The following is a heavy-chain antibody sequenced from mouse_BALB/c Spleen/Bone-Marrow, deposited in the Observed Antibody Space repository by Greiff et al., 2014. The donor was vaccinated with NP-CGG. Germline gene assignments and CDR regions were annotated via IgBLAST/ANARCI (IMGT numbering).Heavy chain of an antibody. CDR2: IDPANGNT. CDR3: ARWEYYAMDY. V-gene: IGHV14-3*02. J-gene: IGHJ4*01. D-gene: IGHD4-1*01. CDR1: GFNIKDTY. Sequence: IQLQQSGAELVKPGASVKLSCTASGFNIKDTYMHWVKQRPEQGLEWIGRIDPANGNTKYDPKFQGKATITADTSSNTAYLQLSSLTSEDTAVYYCARWEYYAMDYWGQGTSVTVSS.